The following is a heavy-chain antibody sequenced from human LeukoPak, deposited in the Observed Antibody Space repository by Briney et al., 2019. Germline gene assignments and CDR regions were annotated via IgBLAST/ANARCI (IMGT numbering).Heavy chain of an antibody. J-gene: IGHJ4*02. CDR1: GGSISSYY. CDR2: IYISGST. Sequence: SETLSLTCTVSGGSISSYYWSWIRQPAGKGLEWIGRIYISGSTNYNPSLKSRVTMSVDTSKNQFSLKLRSVTAADTAVYYCARDRGTWNDDGFDYWGQGTLVTVSS. V-gene: IGHV4-4*07. CDR3: ARDRGTWNDDGFDY. D-gene: IGHD1-1*01.